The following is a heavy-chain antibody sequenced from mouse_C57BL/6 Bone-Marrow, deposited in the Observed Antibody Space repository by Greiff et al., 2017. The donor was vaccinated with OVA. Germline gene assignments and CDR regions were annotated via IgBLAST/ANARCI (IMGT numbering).Heavy chain of an antibody. CDR1: GYTFTSYW. CDR2: IDPSDSYT. Sequence: QVQLQQPGAELVRPGTSVKLSCKASGYTFTSYWMHWVKQRPGQGLEWIGVIDPSDSYTNYNQKFKGKATLTVDTSSSTAYMQLSSLTSEDSAVYYCARNWERYFDYWGQGTTLTVSS. J-gene: IGHJ2*01. V-gene: IGHV1-59*01. D-gene: IGHD4-1*01. CDR3: ARNWERYFDY.